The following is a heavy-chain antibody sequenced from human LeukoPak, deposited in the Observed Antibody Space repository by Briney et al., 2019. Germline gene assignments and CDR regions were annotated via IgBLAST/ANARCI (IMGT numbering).Heavy chain of an antibody. J-gene: IGHJ4*02. D-gene: IGHD2-8*01. CDR3: ARRLPGTKTHDF. V-gene: IGHV5-51*01. Sequence: GESLKISCKGSGYSFTNYWIGWVRQMPGKGLEWMGIIYPGGSDTRYSPSFQGQVAISADKSISTAYLQWSSLKASDTAIYFCARRLPGTKTHDFWGQGTLVTVSS. CDR2: IYPGGSDT. CDR1: GYSFTNYW.